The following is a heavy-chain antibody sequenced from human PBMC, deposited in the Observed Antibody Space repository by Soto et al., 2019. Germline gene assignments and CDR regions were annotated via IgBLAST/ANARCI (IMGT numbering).Heavy chain of an antibody. Sequence: GESLKISFKGSGYSFTSYLISWVRQMPGKGLEWMGRIDPSDSYTNYSPSFQGHVTISADKSISTAYLQWSSLKASDTAMYYCAHDTGTRVTACDCCGQGTLVAVCS. CDR3: AHDTGTRVTACDC. D-gene: IGHD4-4*01. CDR1: GYSFTSYL. CDR2: IDPSDSYT. J-gene: IGHJ4*02. V-gene: IGHV5-10-1*01.